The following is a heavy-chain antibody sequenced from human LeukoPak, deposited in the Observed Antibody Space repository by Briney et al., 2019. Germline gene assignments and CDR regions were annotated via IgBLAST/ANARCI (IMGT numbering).Heavy chain of an antibody. Sequence: ASVKVSCKASGYTFTSYYMHWVRLAPGQGLEWMGIINPSGGSTSYAQKFQGRVTMTRDTSTSTVYMELSSLRSEDTAVYYCAREPQYYDILTGQSYYYGMDVWGQGTTVTVSS. D-gene: IGHD3-9*01. CDR3: AREPQYYDILTGQSYYYGMDV. CDR2: INPSGGST. V-gene: IGHV1-46*01. J-gene: IGHJ6*02. CDR1: GYTFTSYY.